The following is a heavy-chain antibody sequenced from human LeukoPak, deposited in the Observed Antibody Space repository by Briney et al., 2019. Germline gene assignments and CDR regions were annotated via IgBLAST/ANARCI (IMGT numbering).Heavy chain of an antibody. J-gene: IGHJ6*02. Sequence: PGESLRISCKGSGYSFTNYWINWVRQMPGKGLEWMGRIDPSDSYTNYSPSFQGHVTISADKSISTVYLQWSSLKASDTAIYYCARSVYYYYYYMDVWGQGTTVTVSS. CDR2: IDPSDSYT. CDR3: ARSVYYYYYYMDV. CDR1: GYSFTNYW. V-gene: IGHV5-10-1*01.